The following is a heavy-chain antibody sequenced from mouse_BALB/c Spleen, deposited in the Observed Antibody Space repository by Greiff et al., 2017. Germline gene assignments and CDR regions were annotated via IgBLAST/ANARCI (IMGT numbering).Heavy chain of an antibody. V-gene: IGHV1-80*01. D-gene: IGHD2-3*01. CDR3: ARRDGYSWFAY. CDR2: IYPGDGDT. Sequence: VQLQQSAAELVRPGSSVKISCKASGYAFSSYWMNWVKQRPGQGLEWIGQIYPGDGDTNYNGKFKGKATLTADKSSSTAYMQLSSLTSEDSAVYFCARRDGYSWFAYWGQGTLVTVSA. CDR1: GYAFSSYW. J-gene: IGHJ3*01.